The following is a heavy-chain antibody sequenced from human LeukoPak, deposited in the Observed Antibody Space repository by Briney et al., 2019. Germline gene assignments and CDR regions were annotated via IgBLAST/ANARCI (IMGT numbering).Heavy chain of an antibody. J-gene: IGHJ3*02. V-gene: IGHV3-30*02. CDR3: ASHYGGNVDDVFDI. CDR2: IRYDGSNK. D-gene: IGHD4-23*01. CDR1: GFTFSSYG. Sequence: PGGSLRLSCAASGFTFSSYGMHWVRQAPGKGLEWVAFIRYDGSNKYYADSVKGRFTISRDNSKDTLYLQMNSLRAEDTAVYYLASHYGGNVDDVFDIWGKGKMVTVSS.